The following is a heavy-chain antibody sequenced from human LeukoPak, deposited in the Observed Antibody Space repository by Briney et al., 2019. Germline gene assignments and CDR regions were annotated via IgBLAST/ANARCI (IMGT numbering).Heavy chain of an antibody. D-gene: IGHD3-10*01. J-gene: IGHJ4*02. CDR3: ARGNPHGSGSYYPADQ. V-gene: IGHV3-30*03. CDR2: ISYDGRNI. CDR1: GFTFNNYG. Sequence: PGGSLRLSCAASGFTFNNYGMHWVRQAPGKGLEWVAVISYDGRNIHYPDSVKGRFTISRDNSRNTLYLQMNSLRVEDTAVYYCARGNPHGSGSYYPADQWGQGTLVTVSS.